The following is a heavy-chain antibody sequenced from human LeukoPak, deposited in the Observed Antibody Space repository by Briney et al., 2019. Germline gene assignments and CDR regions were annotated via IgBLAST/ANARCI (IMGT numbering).Heavy chain of an antibody. Sequence: GGSLRLSCAASGFTFSSYEMNWVRQAPGKGLEWVSYISSSGSTIYYADSVKGRFTISRDNAKNSLYLQMNSLGAEDTAVYYCAREADTILDYWGQGTLVTVSS. J-gene: IGHJ4*02. CDR2: ISSSGSTI. CDR3: AREADTILDY. D-gene: IGHD3-3*01. V-gene: IGHV3-48*03. CDR1: GFTFSSYE.